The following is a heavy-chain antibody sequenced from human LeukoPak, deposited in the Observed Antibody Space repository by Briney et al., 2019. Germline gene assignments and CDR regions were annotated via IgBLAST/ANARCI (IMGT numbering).Heavy chain of an antibody. D-gene: IGHD1-1*01. J-gene: IGHJ4*02. Sequence: GGSLRLPCAASGFTFSTYSLNWVRQAPGKGLEWVSSISSSGSYIYYADSLKGRFTISRDNAKNSLYLQMNSLRAEDTAVYYCARGDNWNFAYLDYWGQGTLVTVSS. CDR1: GFTFSTYS. V-gene: IGHV3-21*01. CDR3: ARGDNWNFAYLDY. CDR2: ISSSGSYI.